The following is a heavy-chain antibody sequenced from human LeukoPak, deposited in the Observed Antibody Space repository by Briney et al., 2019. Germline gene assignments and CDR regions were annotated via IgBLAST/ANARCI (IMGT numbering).Heavy chain of an antibody. CDR1: GGSISSGSYY. D-gene: IGHD3-22*01. CDR2: IYTSGST. Sequence: SETLSLTCTVSGGSISSGSYYWSWIRQPAGKGLEWIGRIYTSGSTNYNPSLKSRVTISVDTSKNQFSLKLSSVTAADTAVYYCARRKDSSGPYFDYWGQGTLVTVSS. CDR3: ARRKDSSGPYFDY. J-gene: IGHJ4*02. V-gene: IGHV4-61*02.